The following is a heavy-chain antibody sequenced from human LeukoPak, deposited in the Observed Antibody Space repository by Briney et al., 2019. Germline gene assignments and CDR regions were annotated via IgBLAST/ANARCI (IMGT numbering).Heavy chain of an antibody. J-gene: IGHJ4*02. CDR1: GNTFTSYY. D-gene: IGHD4-17*01. CDR3: ARDQRSLDY. CDR2: INPSGDST. V-gene: IGHV1-46*01. Sequence: ASVRVSCKASGNTFTSYYIHWVRQAPGQGLEWMGIINPSGDSTNYAQKFQGRVTLTRDTSTSTVYMELSCLRSEDTAVYYCARDQRSLDYWGQGTLVTVSS.